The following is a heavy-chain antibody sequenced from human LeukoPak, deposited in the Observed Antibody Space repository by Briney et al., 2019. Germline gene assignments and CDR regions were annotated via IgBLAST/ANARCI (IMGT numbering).Heavy chain of an antibody. CDR2: INPNSGGT. CDR1: GYTFTGYY. Sequence: ASVKVSCKASGYTFTGYYMRWVRQAPGQGLEWMGWINPNSGGTNYAQKFQGRVTMTRDTSISTAYMELSRLRSDDTAVYYCAREYYYDSSGSWFDPWGQGTLVTVSS. D-gene: IGHD3-22*01. V-gene: IGHV1-2*02. CDR3: AREYYYDSSGSWFDP. J-gene: IGHJ5*02.